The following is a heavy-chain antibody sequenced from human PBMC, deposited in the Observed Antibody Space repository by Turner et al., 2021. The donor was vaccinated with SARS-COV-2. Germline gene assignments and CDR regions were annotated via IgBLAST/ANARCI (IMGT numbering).Heavy chain of an antibody. CDR1: GFTFSSYS. D-gene: IGHD3-22*01. V-gene: IGHV3-21*01. J-gene: IGHJ4*02. Sequence: EVQLLESGGGLVKPGGSLRLSCAASGFTFSSYSMNWVRQAPGKGLEWVASISSSSSYIYYADSVKGRFTISRDNAKNSLYLQMNSLRAEDTAVYYCAREGDDSSGYWGGDWGQGTLVTVSS. CDR3: AREGDDSSGYWGGD. CDR2: ISSSSSYI.